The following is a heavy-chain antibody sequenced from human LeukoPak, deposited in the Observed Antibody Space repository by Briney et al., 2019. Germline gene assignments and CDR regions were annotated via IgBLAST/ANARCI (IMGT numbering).Heavy chain of an antibody. V-gene: IGHV3-7*01. Sequence: GGSLRLSCAVSGLTFSSSWMDWVRQAPGKGLEWVARINPDGNKKYSADSVKGRFTISRDNAENSLYLQMNSLRVEDTAFYYCARDLAYSRLDYWGQGMLVTVSS. CDR2: INPDGNKK. J-gene: IGHJ4*02. CDR1: GLTFSSSW. D-gene: IGHD5-18*01. CDR3: ARDLAYSRLDY.